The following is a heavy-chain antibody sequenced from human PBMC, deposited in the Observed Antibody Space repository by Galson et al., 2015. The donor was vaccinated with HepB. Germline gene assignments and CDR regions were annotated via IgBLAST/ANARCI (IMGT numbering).Heavy chain of an antibody. Sequence: QSGAEVKKPGESLKISCKASGYTFTGYYMHWVRQAPGQGLEWMGWINPNSGGTNYAQKFQGRVTMTRDTSISTAYMELSRLRSDDTAVYYCARDLEPHYDILTGYAAFDPWGQGTLATVSS. CDR1: GYTFTGYY. CDR3: ARDLEPHYDILTGYAAFDP. J-gene: IGHJ5*02. V-gene: IGHV1-2*02. CDR2: INPNSGGT. D-gene: IGHD3-9*01.